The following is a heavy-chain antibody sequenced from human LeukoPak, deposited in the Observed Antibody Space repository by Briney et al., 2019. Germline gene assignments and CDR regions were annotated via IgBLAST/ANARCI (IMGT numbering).Heavy chain of an antibody. J-gene: IGHJ4*02. CDR2: ISSSGSTI. D-gene: IGHD6-13*01. CDR1: GYAFSVYY. CDR3: ASPATGYSSSWYPL. V-gene: IGHV3-11*01. Sequence: LRHYSKAAGYAFSVYYWSWIRQAPGKGLEWVSYISSSGSTIYYADSVKGRFTISRDNAKNSLYLQMNSLRAEDTAVYYCASPATGYSSSWYPLWGQGTLVTVSS.